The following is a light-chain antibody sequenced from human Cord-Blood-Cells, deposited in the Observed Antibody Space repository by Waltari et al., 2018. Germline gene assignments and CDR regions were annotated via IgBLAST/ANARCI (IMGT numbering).Light chain of an antibody. V-gene: IGKV1-39*01. Sequence: DIQMTQSPSSLSASVGDRVTTTCRARQSISSYLNWYQQKPGKAPKLLIYAASSLQSGVPSRFSGSGSGTDFTLTISSLQPEDFATYYCQQSYSTPPTFGQGTKLEI. J-gene: IGKJ2*01. CDR1: QSISSY. CDR3: QQSYSTPPT. CDR2: AAS.